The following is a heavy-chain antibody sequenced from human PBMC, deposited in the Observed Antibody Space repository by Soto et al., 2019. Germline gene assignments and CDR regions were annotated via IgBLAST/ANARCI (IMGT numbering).Heavy chain of an antibody. CDR3: AIIATSGGGDAFDI. CDR2: ILSDEINK. V-gene: IGHV3-30-3*01. Sequence: QGQLVESEGGVVQPGRSLRLSCAASGFTFSNYAMHWVRQAPGKGLEWVAAILSDEINKYSADSVKGRLTISRDNSKNTLYLQMNSLRPEDTAVYYCAIIATSGGGDAFDIWGQGTMVTVSS. J-gene: IGHJ3*02. D-gene: IGHD6-13*01. CDR1: GFTFSNYA.